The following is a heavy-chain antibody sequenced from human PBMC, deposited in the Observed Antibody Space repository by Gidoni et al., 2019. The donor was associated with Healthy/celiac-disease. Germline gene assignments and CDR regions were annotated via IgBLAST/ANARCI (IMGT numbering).Heavy chain of an antibody. CDR2: ISYDGSNK. D-gene: IGHD2-15*01. V-gene: IGHV3-30*18. CDR1: GFTFSSSG. Sequence: QVQLVESGGGVVQPGRSLRLSCAASGFTFSSSGMPWVRQAPGKGLEWVAVISYDGSNKYYADSVKGRFTISRDNSKNTLYLQMNSLRAEDTAVYYCANTPGRGDCSGGSCYVPFDYWGQGTLVTVSS. CDR3: ANTPGRGDCSGGSCYVPFDY. J-gene: IGHJ4*02.